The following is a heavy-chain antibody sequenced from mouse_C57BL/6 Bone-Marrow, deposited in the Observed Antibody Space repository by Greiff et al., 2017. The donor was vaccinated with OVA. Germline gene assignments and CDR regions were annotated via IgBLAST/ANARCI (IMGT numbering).Heavy chain of an antibody. V-gene: IGHV1-50*01. CDR3: AREGYYGSSFAY. D-gene: IGHD1-1*01. CDR1: GYTFTSYW. J-gene: IGHJ3*01. CDR2: IDPSDSYT. Sequence: QLQQPGAELVKPGASVKLSCKASGYTFTSYWMQWVKQRPGQGLEWIGEIDPSDSYTNYNQKFKGKATLTVDTSSSTAYMQLSSLTSEDSAVYYCAREGYYGSSFAYWGQGTLVTVSA.